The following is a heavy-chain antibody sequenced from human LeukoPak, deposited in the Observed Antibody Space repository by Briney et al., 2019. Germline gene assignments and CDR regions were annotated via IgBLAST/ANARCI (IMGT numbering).Heavy chain of an antibody. CDR2: INPNSGGT. Sequence: GASVKVSCKASGYTFTGYYIHWVRQAPGQGLEWMGWINPNSGGTNYAQNFQGRVTMTRDTSISTAYMELSRLRSDDTAVYYCAAYCSGGSCYSYTMQAFDIWGQGTMVTVSS. J-gene: IGHJ3*02. D-gene: IGHD2-15*01. CDR1: GYTFTGYY. V-gene: IGHV1-2*02. CDR3: AAYCSGGSCYSYTMQAFDI.